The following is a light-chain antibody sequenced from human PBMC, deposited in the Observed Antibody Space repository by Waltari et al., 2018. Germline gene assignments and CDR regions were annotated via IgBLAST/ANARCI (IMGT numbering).Light chain of an antibody. CDR2: TAS. V-gene: IGKV1-9*01. CDR3: QQRNNYPIT. CDR1: QGISTH. Sequence: DIQLIQSPSSLSASVGDRVIITCRASQGISTHLAWYQQKPGKAPKLLIYTASTLQSGVPSRFSGSGSGTEFTLTISSLQPEDFAAYYCQQRNNYPITFGQGTRLEI. J-gene: IGKJ5*01.